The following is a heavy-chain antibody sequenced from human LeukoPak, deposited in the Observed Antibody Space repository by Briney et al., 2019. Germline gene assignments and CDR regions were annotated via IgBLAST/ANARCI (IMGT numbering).Heavy chain of an antibody. J-gene: IGHJ4*02. V-gene: IGHV3-21*01. Sequence: GGSLRLSCAASGFTFITYGMSWVRQAPGKGLEWVSGISGSGGATYYADSVKGRFTISRDNAKNSLYLQMNSLRGEDTAVYYCARKPAAGQFRDYWGQGTLVTVSS. CDR3: ARKPAAGQFRDY. CDR1: GFTFITYG. CDR2: ISGSGGAT. D-gene: IGHD6-13*01.